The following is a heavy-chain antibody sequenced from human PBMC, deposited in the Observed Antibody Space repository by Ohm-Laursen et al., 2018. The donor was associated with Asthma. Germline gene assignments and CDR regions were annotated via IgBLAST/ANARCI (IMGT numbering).Heavy chain of an antibody. CDR1: GGSFTDYS. CDR2: INHSGGT. CDR3: ARAQKGRNYAVEFYGMDV. Sequence: TLSLTCPVYGGSFTDYSWNWIRQSPGKGLEWIGEINHSGGTNYHPSLQSRVTISLDTSKNQFSLKLRSVTAADTSVYYCARAQKGRNYAVEFYGMDVWGQGTTVTVSS. D-gene: IGHD2-2*01. V-gene: IGHV4-34*01. J-gene: IGHJ6*02.